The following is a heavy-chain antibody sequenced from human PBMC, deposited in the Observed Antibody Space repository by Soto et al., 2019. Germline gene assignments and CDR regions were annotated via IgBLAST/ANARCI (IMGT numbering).Heavy chain of an antibody. J-gene: IGHJ6*03. V-gene: IGHV1-3*01. CDR1: GGTFSSYT. CDR3: ARSLPSMVRGSQPTYYYYYMDV. CDR2: INAGNGNT. D-gene: IGHD3-10*01. Sequence: GASVKVSCKASGGTFSSYTISWVRQAPGQGLEWMGWINAGNGNTKYSQKFQGRVTITRDTSASTAYMELSSLRSEDTAVYYCARSLPSMVRGSQPTYYYYYMDVWGKGTTVTVSS.